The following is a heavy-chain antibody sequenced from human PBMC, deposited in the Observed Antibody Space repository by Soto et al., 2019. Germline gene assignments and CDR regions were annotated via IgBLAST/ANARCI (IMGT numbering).Heavy chain of an antibody. CDR3: ARGYYDILTGYYPPDY. D-gene: IGHD3-9*01. Sequence: ASVKVSCKASGYTFTSYGISWVRQAPGQGLEWMGWISAYNGNTNYAQKLQGRVTMTTDTSTSTAYMELRSLRSEDTAVYYCARGYYDILTGYYPPDYWGQGTLVTVSS. CDR2: ISAYNGNT. V-gene: IGHV1-18*01. CDR1: GYTFTSYG. J-gene: IGHJ4*02.